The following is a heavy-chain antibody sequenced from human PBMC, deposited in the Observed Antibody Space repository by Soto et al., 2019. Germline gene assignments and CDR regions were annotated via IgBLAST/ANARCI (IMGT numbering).Heavy chain of an antibody. Sequence: QVQLVQSGAEVKKPGASVKVSCKASGYTFTSYAMHRVRQAPGQRLEWMGWINAGNGNTKYSQKFQGRVTITRDTAASTAYMELSSLRSEETAVYYCARSTMVRGVTPWGQGTLVTVSS. D-gene: IGHD3-10*01. CDR2: INAGNGNT. CDR1: GYTFTSYA. CDR3: ARSTMVRGVTP. V-gene: IGHV1-3*01. J-gene: IGHJ5*02.